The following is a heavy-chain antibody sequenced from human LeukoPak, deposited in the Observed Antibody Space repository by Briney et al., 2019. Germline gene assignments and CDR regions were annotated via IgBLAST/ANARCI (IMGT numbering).Heavy chain of an antibody. D-gene: IGHD3-10*01. CDR1: GYFISSGYY. CDR3: ARGGYYGSGNDFRFDS. CDR2: IHHSGST. J-gene: IGHJ5*01. Sequence: SETLSLTCTVSGYFISSGYYWGWIRQPPGKGLQWIGSIHHSGSTYYNPSLKSRVTISVETSKNQFSLKLKSVTAADTAVYYCARGGYYGSGNDFRFDSWGQGTLVTVSS. V-gene: IGHV4-38-2*02.